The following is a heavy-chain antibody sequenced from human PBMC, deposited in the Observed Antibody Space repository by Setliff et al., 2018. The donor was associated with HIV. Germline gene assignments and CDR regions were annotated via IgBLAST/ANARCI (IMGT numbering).Heavy chain of an antibody. V-gene: IGHV3-11*04. J-gene: IGHJ4*02. CDR2: ISSSGSTI. CDR3: ARRLEPYYFDY. D-gene: IGHD3-22*01. Sequence: GGSLRLSCAASGFTFSDYYMNWIRQAPGKGLEWVSYISSSGSTIYYADSVRGRFTISRDNAKNSLYLQMNSLRAEDTAVYYCARRLEPYYFDYWGQGTLVTVSS. CDR1: GFTFSDYY.